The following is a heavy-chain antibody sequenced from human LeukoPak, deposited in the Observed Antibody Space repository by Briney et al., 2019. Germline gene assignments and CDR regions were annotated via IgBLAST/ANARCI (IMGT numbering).Heavy chain of an antibody. CDR2: MNPNSGNT. CDR1: GYTFTGYY. Sequence: ASVKVSCKASGYTFTGYYMHWVRQATGQGLEWMGWMNPNSGNTGYAQKFQGRVTITRNTSISTAYMELSSLRSEDTAVYYCASAYSSGWYYSGSEYFQHWGQGTLVTVSS. J-gene: IGHJ1*01. V-gene: IGHV1-8*03. D-gene: IGHD6-19*01. CDR3: ASAYSSGWYYSGSEYFQH.